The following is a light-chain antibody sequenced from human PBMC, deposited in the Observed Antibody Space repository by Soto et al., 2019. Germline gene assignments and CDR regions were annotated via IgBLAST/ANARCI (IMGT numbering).Light chain of an antibody. Sequence: ILMSQSPSSLSSSVGDRVTITCRASQDIDNWLAWYQQKPGKAPQLLIYRSSTLKTGVPSRFSGFWSGTEYTLPINGLQPDDFATYYCQQYSSYWTFGQWTTVEI. CDR2: RSS. V-gene: IGKV1-5*03. J-gene: IGKJ1*01. CDR1: QDIDNW. CDR3: QQYSSYWT.